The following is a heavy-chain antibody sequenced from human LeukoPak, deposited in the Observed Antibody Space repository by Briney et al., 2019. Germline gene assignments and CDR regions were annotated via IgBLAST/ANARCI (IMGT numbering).Heavy chain of an antibody. CDR1: GGTFSSYA. Sequence: GASVKVSCKASGGTFSSYAISWVRQAPGQGLEWMGGIIPIFGTANYAQKFQGRVTITADESTSTAYMELSSLRSEDTAVYYCARMGAIGGASANPDYWGQGTLVTVSS. V-gene: IGHV1-69*13. D-gene: IGHD2-21*01. CDR2: IIPIFGTA. CDR3: ARMGAIGGASANPDY. J-gene: IGHJ4*02.